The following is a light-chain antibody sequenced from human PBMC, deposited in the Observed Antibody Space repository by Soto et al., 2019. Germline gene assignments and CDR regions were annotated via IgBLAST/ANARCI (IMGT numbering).Light chain of an antibody. Sequence: DIQMTQSPSSLSASVGDRVTITCRASKSISSYLHWYQQKPGKAPKLLIYAASSLQSGVPSRFSGSGSRTDFTLTISSLQPEDSATYYCQQSHNTPWTFGQGTKVEIK. CDR2: AAS. CDR1: KSISSY. V-gene: IGKV1-39*01. CDR3: QQSHNTPWT. J-gene: IGKJ1*01.